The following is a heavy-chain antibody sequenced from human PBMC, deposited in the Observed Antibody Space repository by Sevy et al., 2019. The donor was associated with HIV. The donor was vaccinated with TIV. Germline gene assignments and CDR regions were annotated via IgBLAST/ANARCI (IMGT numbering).Heavy chain of an antibody. V-gene: IGHV1-18*01. CDR3: AREKDPYCGGDCYYGY. CDR2: ISAYNANT. D-gene: IGHD2-21*02. CDR1: GYTFTSYG. Sequence: ASVKVSCKASGYTFTSYGITWVRQAPGQGLEWMGWISAYNANTNYAQKLQGRVTMTTDTSTSKAYMELRSLRSDDTAVYYCAREKDPYCGGDCYYGYWGQGTLVTVSS. J-gene: IGHJ4*02.